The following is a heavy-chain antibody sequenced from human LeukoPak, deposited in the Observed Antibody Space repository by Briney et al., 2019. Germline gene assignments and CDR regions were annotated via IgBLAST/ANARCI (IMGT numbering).Heavy chain of an antibody. V-gene: IGHV1-69*06. Sequence: GASVKVSCKASGYTFTSYAISWVRQAPGQGLEWMGGITPIFGTTNYAQKFQGRVTITADKSTSTAYVELSSLRSEDTAVYYCARETDTIVRGVIKGSNGFDPWGQGTLVTVSS. CDR3: ARETDTIVRGVIKGSNGFDP. CDR1: GYTFTSYA. D-gene: IGHD3-10*01. J-gene: IGHJ5*02. CDR2: ITPIFGTT.